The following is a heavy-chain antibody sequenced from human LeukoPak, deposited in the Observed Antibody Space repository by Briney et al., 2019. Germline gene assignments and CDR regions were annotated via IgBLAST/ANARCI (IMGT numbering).Heavy chain of an antibody. CDR1: GGTFSSYA. CDR3: ARRYCSSTSCYYFDY. CDR2: IIPIFGTA. V-gene: IGHV1-69*13. Sequence: SVKVSCKASGGTFSSYAISWVRQAPGQGLEWMGGIIPIFGTANYAQKFQGRVTITADESTSTAYMELSSLRSEDTAVYYCARRYCSSTSCYYFDYWGQGTLVTVSS. J-gene: IGHJ4*02. D-gene: IGHD2-2*01.